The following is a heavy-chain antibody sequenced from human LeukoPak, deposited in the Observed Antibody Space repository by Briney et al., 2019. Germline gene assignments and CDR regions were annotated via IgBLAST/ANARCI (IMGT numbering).Heavy chain of an antibody. Sequence: SETLSLTCTVSGGSISSYYWSWIRQPPGKGLEWIGYIYYSGSTNYNPSLKSRVSISVDTSKNQFSLKLRSVTAADTAVYYCARETSQKGAHYMDVWGKGTTVTISS. D-gene: IGHD3-16*01. CDR1: GGSISSYY. CDR3: ARETSQKGAHYMDV. V-gene: IGHV4-59*01. CDR2: IYYSGST. J-gene: IGHJ6*03.